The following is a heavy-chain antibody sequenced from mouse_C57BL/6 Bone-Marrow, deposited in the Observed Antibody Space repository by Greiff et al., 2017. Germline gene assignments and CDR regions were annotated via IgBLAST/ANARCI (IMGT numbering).Heavy chain of an antibody. Sequence: VQLQQSGPELVKPGASVKLSCKASGYTFTSYDINWVKQRPGQGLEWIGWIYPRVGSTKYNEKFKGKATLTVDTSSSTAYMELHSLTSEDAAVYFCARSGGNYVDYYAMDYWGQGTSVTVSS. J-gene: IGHJ4*01. CDR3: ARSGGNYVDYYAMDY. V-gene: IGHV1-85*01. CDR1: GYTFTSYD. CDR2: IYPRVGST. D-gene: IGHD2-1*01.